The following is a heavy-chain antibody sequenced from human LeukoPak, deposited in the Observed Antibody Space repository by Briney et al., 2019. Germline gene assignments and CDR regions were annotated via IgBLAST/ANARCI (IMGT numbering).Heavy chain of an antibody. CDR2: IYTSGST. CDR3: ARDAVTVTVIDYYYYMDV. J-gene: IGHJ6*03. CDR1: GGSISSYY. D-gene: IGHD4-11*01. V-gene: IGHV4-4*07. Sequence: SETLSLTCTVSGGSISSYYWSWLRQPAGKEREGIGRIYTSGSTNYNPSLKSRVTMSVDTSKNQFSLKLSSVTAADTAVYYCARDAVTVTVIDYYYYMDVWGKGTTVTVSS.